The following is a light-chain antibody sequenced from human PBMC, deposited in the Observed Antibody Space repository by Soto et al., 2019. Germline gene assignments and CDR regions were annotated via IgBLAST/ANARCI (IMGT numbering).Light chain of an antibody. CDR3: MQALQSLT. V-gene: IGKV2-28*01. J-gene: IGKJ5*01. CDR2: FGS. Sequence: EIVMTQSPLTLPVTPGEPASISCRSSQSLLYNNTYNYLDWYVQKPGQSPQLLIYFGSNRAPGVPDRFGGSGSGKDFTLKINRVEAEDVGTYYCMQALQSLTFGQGTRLEIK. CDR1: QSLLYNNTYNY.